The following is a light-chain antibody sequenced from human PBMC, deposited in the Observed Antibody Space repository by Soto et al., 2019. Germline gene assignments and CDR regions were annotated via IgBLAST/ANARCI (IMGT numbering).Light chain of an antibody. Sequence: EIVLTQSPGSLSLSPGDRATLSCRASQTVTSNYLAWYQQKPGQTPRLLIYAATSWATGIPDRFSGGGSGTDFTLTITRLEPEDFAVYYCHQYGDSPQTFGQGTKVDIK. CDR1: QTVTSNY. CDR3: HQYGDSPQT. J-gene: IGKJ1*01. V-gene: IGKV3-20*01. CDR2: AAT.